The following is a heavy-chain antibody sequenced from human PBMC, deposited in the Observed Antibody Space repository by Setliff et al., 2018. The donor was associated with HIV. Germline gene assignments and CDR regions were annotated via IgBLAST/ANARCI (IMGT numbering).Heavy chain of an antibody. D-gene: IGHD3-22*01. J-gene: IGHJ4*03. Sequence: PSETLSLSCTVSGASVTSGYYYWSWIRQTAGKGLEWIGHVYTGGSTKYTSSLKSRVTMSLDTSRSQFSLNLTSVTAADTAVYYCASLGSSGYYFHYWGQGTLVTVSS. V-gene: IGHV4-61*09. CDR1: GASVTSGYYY. CDR3: ASLGSSGYYFHY. CDR2: VYTGGST.